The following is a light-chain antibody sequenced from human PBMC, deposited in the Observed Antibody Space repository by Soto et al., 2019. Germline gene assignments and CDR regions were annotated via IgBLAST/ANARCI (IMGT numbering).Light chain of an antibody. Sequence: EIVMTQSPATLSVSPGERVTLSCRASQSVSSKLAWFQQKPGQAPRLLIYGAFTRATGIPTRFSGSGSETEFTLTISSLQSEDFAIFYCQQYSNWPYTFGQGTKLEIK. CDR3: QQYSNWPYT. J-gene: IGKJ2*01. CDR2: GAF. V-gene: IGKV3-15*01. CDR1: QSVSSK.